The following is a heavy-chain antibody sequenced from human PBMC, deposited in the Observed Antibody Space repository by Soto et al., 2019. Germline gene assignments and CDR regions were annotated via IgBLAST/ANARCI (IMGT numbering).Heavy chain of an antibody. V-gene: IGHV4-59*01. D-gene: IGHD2-15*01. J-gene: IGHJ5*02. CDR2: MSQSGTT. CDR3: ARDRGGIVVASHPLGELFDP. Sequence: QVQLQESGPGLVKPSETLSLTCTVSGGSIGTYFWSWIRQSPGKGLEWIAYMSQSGTTSYNPSLKGRATISVVTSKNQCSLKLTSVTAADSAVYYCARDRGGIVVASHPLGELFDPWGQGTLVTVSS. CDR1: GGSIGTYF.